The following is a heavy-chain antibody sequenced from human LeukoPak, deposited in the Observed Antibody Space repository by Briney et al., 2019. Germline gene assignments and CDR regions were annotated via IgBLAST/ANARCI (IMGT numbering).Heavy chain of an antibody. J-gene: IGHJ3*02. CDR1: GGTFSSYA. V-gene: IGHV1-69*04. CDR2: IIPILGIA. Sequence: SVKVSCKASGGTFSSYAISWVRQAPGQGLEWMGRIIPILGIANYAQKFQGRVTITADKSTSTAYMELSSLRSEDTAVYYCARVGEYSSSWFDAFDIWGQGTMVTVSS. CDR3: ARVGEYSSSWFDAFDI. D-gene: IGHD6-13*01.